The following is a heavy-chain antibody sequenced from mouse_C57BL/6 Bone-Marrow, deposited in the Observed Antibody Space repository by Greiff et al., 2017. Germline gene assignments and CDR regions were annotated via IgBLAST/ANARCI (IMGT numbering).Heavy chain of an antibody. CDR2: IDPSDSYT. D-gene: IGHD1-1*01. CDR3: ARGIWGIITTVVDWYFDV. V-gene: IGHV1-50*01. J-gene: IGHJ1*03. CDR1: GYTFTSYW. Sequence: VQLQQSGAELVKPGASVKLSCKASGYTFTSYWMQWVKQRPGQGLEWIGEIDPSDSYTNYNQKFKGKATLTVDTSSSTAYMQLSSLTSEDSAVYYCARGIWGIITTVVDWYFDVWGTGTTVTVSS.